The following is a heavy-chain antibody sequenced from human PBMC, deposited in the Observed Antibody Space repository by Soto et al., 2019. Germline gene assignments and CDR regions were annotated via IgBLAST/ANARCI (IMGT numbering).Heavy chain of an antibody. V-gene: IGHV1-2*02. CDR1: GYTFTGYY. CDR3: ARGHRIFGVVIKSYYYGMDV. J-gene: IGHJ6*02. D-gene: IGHD3-3*01. CDR2: INPNSGGT. Sequence: ASVNVSCKASGYTFTGYYMHWVRQAPGQGLEWMGWINPNSGGTNYAQKFQGRVTMTRDTSISTAYMELSRLRSDDTAVYYCARGHRIFGVVIKSYYYGMDVWGQGTTVTVSS.